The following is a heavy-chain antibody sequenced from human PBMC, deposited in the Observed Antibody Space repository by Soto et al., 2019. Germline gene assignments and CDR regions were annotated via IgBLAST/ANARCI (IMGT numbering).Heavy chain of an antibody. D-gene: IGHD3-9*01. CDR3: ARDGHSSYDILTGYPPYYYYYGMDV. Sequence: GSLRLSCAASGFTFSSYAMHWVRQAPGKGLEWVAVISYDGSNKYYADSVKGRFTISRDNSKNTLYLQMNSLRAEDTAVYYCARDGHSSYDILTGYPPYYYYYGMDVWGQGTTVTVSS. CDR2: ISYDGSNK. CDR1: GFTFSSYA. V-gene: IGHV3-30-3*01. J-gene: IGHJ6*02.